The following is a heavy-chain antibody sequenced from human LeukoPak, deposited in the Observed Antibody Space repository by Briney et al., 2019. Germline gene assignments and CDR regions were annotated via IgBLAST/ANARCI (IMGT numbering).Heavy chain of an antibody. CDR1: GFTFNNYA. Sequence: GGSLRLSCVASGFTFNNYAMHWVRQAPGKGLDWVAVISYGGNDKYYADSVKGRFTISRDNAKNSLYLQMNSLRAEDTAVYYCARDRLELPAYYFDYWGQGTLVTVSS. J-gene: IGHJ4*02. CDR2: ISYGGNDK. D-gene: IGHD1-7*01. CDR3: ARDRLELPAYYFDY. V-gene: IGHV3-30-3*01.